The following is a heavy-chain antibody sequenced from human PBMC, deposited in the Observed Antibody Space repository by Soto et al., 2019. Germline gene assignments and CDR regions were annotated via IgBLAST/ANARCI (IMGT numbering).Heavy chain of an antibody. J-gene: IGHJ6*02. CDR2: ISGSGSST. V-gene: IGHV3-23*01. Sequence: GSLRLSCAASGFTFSSFAVNWVRQAPGKGLEWVSGISGSGSSTYYADSVKGRFSISRDNSKKTLYLQMNGLRAEDTAIYTCAKPPDVIIPPATSARGIAAWGQVTTGTFYS. CDR1: GFTFSSFA. D-gene: IGHD2-2*01. CDR3: AKPPDVIIPPATSARGIAA.